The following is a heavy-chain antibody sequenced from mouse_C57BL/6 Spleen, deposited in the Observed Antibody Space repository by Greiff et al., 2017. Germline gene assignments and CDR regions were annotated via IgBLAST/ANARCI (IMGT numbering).Heavy chain of an antibody. CDR2: IYPRSGNT. Sequence: QVQLQQSGAELARPGASVKLSCKASGYTFTSYGISWVKQRTGQGLEWIGEIYPRSGNTYYNEKFKGKATLTADKSSSTAYMELRSLTSEDSAVYFCASREITTVVDYFDYWGQGTTLTVSS. J-gene: IGHJ2*01. D-gene: IGHD1-1*01. CDR3: ASREITTVVDYFDY. V-gene: IGHV1-81*01. CDR1: GYTFTSYG.